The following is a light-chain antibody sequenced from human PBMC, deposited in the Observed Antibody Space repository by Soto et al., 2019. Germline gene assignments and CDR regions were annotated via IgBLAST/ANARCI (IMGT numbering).Light chain of an antibody. J-gene: IGKJ1*01. CDR3: QQYYSYCA. V-gene: IGKV1-5*01. CDR1: QSIGTW. Sequence: DIQMTQSPSTLSASVGDRVTITCRASQSIGTWLAWYQQKPGQAPRLLIYDASSLQSGVPSRFSGGGSGSEFTLTISGLQPDDFATYYCQQYYSYCACGQGTKGDIK. CDR2: DAS.